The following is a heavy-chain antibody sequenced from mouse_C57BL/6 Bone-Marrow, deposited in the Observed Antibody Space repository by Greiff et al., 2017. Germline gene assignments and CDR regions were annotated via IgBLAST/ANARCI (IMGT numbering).Heavy chain of an antibody. J-gene: IGHJ1*03. CDR1: GFTFSDFY. CDR2: RRNKANDYTT. Sequence: EVMLVESGGGLVQSGRSLRLSCATSGFTFSDFYMEWVRQAPGKGLEWIAARRNKANDYTTEYSASVKGRFIVSRDTSQSILYLQMNALRAEDTAIYYCARDASSSYWYFDVWGTGTTVTVSS. D-gene: IGHD1-1*01. CDR3: ARDASSSYWYFDV. V-gene: IGHV7-1*01.